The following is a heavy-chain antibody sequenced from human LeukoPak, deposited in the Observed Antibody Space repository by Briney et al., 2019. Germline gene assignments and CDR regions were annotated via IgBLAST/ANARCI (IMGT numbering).Heavy chain of an antibody. Sequence: GGSLRLSCAASGFTFSSYGMHWVRQGSGKGLEWVAVIWYDGSNKSYADSVKGRFTISRDNSKNTMYLQMNSLRAEDTPFFFQAEDGIRDTAYDYWGQGTLVTVSS. J-gene: IGHJ4*02. V-gene: IGHV3-33*01. CDR1: GFTFSSYG. D-gene: IGHD5-18*01. CDR3: AEDGIRDTAYDY. CDR2: IWYDGSNK.